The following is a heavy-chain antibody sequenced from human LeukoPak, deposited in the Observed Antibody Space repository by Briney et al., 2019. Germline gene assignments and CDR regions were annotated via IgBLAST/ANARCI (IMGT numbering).Heavy chain of an antibody. V-gene: IGHV4-59*08. Sequence: SETLSLTCTVSGGSISSYYWSWIRQPPGKGLEWIGYIYYSGSTNYNPSLKSRVTISVDTSKNQFSLKLSSVTAADTAVYYCARSYGFWSGYIVYWGQGTLVTVSS. CDR1: GGSISSYY. CDR2: IYYSGST. CDR3: ARSYGFWSGYIVY. D-gene: IGHD3-3*01. J-gene: IGHJ4*02.